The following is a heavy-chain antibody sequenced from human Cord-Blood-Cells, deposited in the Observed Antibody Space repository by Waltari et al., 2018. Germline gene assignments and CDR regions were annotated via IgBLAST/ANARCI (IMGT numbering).Heavy chain of an antibody. V-gene: IGHV1-2*04. J-gene: IGHJ4*02. CDR3: ARGDSPAEYSFDY. CDR2: INPNSGGT. D-gene: IGHD6-6*01. Sequence: QVQLVQSGAAVKKPGASVKVSCKASGYTFTGYYMHWVRQAPGQGLEWMGWINPNSGGTNYEQKFQGWVTMTRDTSISTAYMELRRLRSDDTAVYYCARGDSPAEYSFDYWGQGTLVTVSS. CDR1: GYTFTGYY.